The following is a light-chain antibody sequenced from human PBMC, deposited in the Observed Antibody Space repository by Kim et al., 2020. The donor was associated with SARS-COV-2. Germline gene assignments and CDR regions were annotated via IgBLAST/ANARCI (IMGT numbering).Light chain of an antibody. J-gene: IGLJ3*02. Sequence: SYELTQPPSVSVSPGETAKIPCGGNNIGSKHVHWYQHKTGPAPVLVISYDTDLPSGIPDRFSGSTSGNTAPLTLHRFEPGDESDYVCRRGCSWEFGVGT. CDR2: YDT. CDR3: RRGCSWE. CDR1: NIGSKH. V-gene: IGLV3-21*04.